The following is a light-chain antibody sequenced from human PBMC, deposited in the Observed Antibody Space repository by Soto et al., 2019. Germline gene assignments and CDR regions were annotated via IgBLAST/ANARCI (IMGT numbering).Light chain of an antibody. CDR1: QSVTSN. CDR3: QQYNNWPWP. J-gene: IGKJ1*01. V-gene: IGKV3-15*01. Sequence: EIVMTQSPATLSVSPGARATLSCRASQSVTSNLAWYQQKPGQAPRLLIYSASTRATGIPARFSGSGSGAEFTLTINSLQSEDFAIYHCQQYNNWPWPFGQGTKVEIK. CDR2: SAS.